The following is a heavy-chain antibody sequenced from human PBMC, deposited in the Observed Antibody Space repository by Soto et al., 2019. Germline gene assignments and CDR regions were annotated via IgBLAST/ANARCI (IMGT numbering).Heavy chain of an antibody. CDR3: ATSYSSSWGAFDY. CDR2: INHSGST. J-gene: IGHJ4*02. V-gene: IGHV4-34*01. Sequence: QVQLQQWGAGLLKPSETLSLTCAVYGGSFSGYYWSWIRQPPGKGLEWIGEINHSGSTNYNPSLTSRVTISVDTSKNQFSLKLSSVTAADTAVYYCATSYSSSWGAFDYWGQGTLVTVSS. D-gene: IGHD6-13*01. CDR1: GGSFSGYY.